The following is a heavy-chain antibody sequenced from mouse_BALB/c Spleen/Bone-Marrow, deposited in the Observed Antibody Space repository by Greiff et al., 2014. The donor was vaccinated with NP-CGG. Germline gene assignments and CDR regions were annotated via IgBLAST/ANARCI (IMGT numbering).Heavy chain of an antibody. Sequence: VKLQESGGGLVQPGGSLKLSCAASGFDFSGYWMTWVRQAPGKGLEWIGEINPDSRTINYKPSLKEKFIMSRDNAKNTLYLQMSKVRSEDTALYYCARNGYYGWMTYWGQGTLVTVSA. J-gene: IGHJ3*01. CDR1: GFDFSGYW. CDR2: INPDSRTI. V-gene: IGHV4-1*02. D-gene: IGHD1-2*01. CDR3: ARNGYYGWMTY.